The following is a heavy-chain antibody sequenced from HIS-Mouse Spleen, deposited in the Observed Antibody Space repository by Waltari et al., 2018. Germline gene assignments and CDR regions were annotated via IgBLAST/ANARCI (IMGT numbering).Heavy chain of an antibody. CDR3: ARMGPASGSYGDY. J-gene: IGHJ4*02. D-gene: IGHD1-26*01. V-gene: IGHV4-34*01. Sequence: QVQLQQWGAGLLTPSETMSLTCDVYGGSFRWYYWSWIRQPPGKGLEWIGEINHSGSTNYNPSLKSRVTISVDTSKNQFSLKLSSVTAADTAVYYCARMGPASGSYGDYWGQGTLVTVSS. CDR2: INHSGST. CDR1: GGSFRWYY.